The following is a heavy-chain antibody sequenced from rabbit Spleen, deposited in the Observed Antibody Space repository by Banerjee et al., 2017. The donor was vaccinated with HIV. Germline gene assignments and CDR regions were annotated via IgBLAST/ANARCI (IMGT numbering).Heavy chain of an antibody. CDR3: ARDTSSSFSSYGMDL. CDR2: IDSGSSGFT. V-gene: IGHV1S45*01. CDR1: GFSFSSDYD. D-gene: IGHD1-1*01. J-gene: IGHJ6*01. Sequence: QEQLVESGGGLVKPEGSLTLTCTASGFSFSSDYDMCWVRQAPGKGLEWIACIDSGSSGFTYFATWAIGRFTCSKPSSTTVTLQMTRLTAADTATYFCARDTSSSFSSYGMDLWGQGTLVTVS.